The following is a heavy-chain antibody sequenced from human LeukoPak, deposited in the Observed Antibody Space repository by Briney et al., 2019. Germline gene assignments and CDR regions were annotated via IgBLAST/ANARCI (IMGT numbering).Heavy chain of an antibody. CDR3: AKGTGYDFWSGYPYYYYYMDV. CDR1: GFTFSSYA. CDR2: ISGSGGST. D-gene: IGHD3-3*01. J-gene: IGHJ6*03. V-gene: IGHV3-23*01. Sequence: GGSLRLSCAASGFTFSSYAMSWVRQAPGKGLEWVSAISGSGGSTYYADSVKGRFTIPRDNSKNTVYLQMNSLRAEDTAVYYCAKGTGYDFWSGYPYYYYYMDVWGKGTTVTVSS.